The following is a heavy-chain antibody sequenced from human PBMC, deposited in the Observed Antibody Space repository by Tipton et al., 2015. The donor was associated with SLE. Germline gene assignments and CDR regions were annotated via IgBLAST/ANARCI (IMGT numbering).Heavy chain of an antibody. V-gene: IGHV4-38-2*02. Sequence: TLSLTCTVSGDSISSGYYWGWIRQPPGKGLEWIGYIYYSGSTNYNPSLKSRVTISVDTSKNQFSLRLSSVTAADTAVYYCARQSRSGSGSYYLPYYYGMDVWGQGTTVTVSS. CDR1: GDSISSGYY. D-gene: IGHD3-10*01. CDR3: ARQSRSGSGSYYLPYYYGMDV. J-gene: IGHJ6*02. CDR2: IYYSGST.